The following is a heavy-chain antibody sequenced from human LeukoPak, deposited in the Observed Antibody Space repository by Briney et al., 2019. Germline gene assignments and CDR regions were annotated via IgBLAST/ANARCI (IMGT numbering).Heavy chain of an antibody. V-gene: IGHV3-9*02. Sequence: GGSLRLSCAASGFTSDDYAMHWVRQAPGKGLEWVSGISWNSGSIGYADSVKGRFTISRDNAKNSLYLQMNSLRAEDTALYYCARKWEGAFDIWGQGTMVTVSS. CDR2: ISWNSGSI. CDR1: GFTSDDYA. D-gene: IGHD1-26*01. CDR3: ARKWEGAFDI. J-gene: IGHJ3*02.